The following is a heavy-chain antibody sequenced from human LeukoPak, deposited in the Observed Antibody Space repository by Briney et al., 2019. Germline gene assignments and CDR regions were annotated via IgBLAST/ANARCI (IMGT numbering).Heavy chain of an antibody. CDR3: AKECYDYDSSGYYYPYYFDY. V-gene: IGHV3-23*01. J-gene: IGHJ4*02. D-gene: IGHD3-22*01. CDR1: GFTFSSYA. CDR2: ISGSGGST. Sequence: GGSLRLSCAASGFTFSSYAMSWVRQAPGKGLEWVSAISGSGGSTYYADSVKGRFTISRDNSKNTLYLQMNSLRAEDTAVYYCAKECYDYDSSGYYYPYYFDYWAREPWSPSPQ.